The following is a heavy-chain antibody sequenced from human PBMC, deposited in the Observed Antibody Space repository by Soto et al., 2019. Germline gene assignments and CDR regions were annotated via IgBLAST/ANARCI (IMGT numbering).Heavy chain of an antibody. V-gene: IGHV1-46*02. CDR2: IDTSGGDT. CDR3: ARDDPRGDATFDF. Sequence: QVQLVQSGAEVKKPGATLTVSCKASGYTFNSYYLHWVRQAPGQGLDWMGRIDTSGGDTNYAQKFNDRVTMTRDTSASTVYLELSGLTSDDSAVYFCARDDPRGDATFDFWGQGSLVTVSS. D-gene: IGHD2-21*01. J-gene: IGHJ4*02. CDR1: GYTFNSYY.